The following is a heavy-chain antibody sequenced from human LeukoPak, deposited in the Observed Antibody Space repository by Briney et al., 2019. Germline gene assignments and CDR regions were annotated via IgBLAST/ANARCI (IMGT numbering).Heavy chain of an antibody. Sequence: GGSLRLSCAASGFIFSDYYMSWVRQAPGGGLEWVAYFSSSAGSSVYYADSVKGRFTISRDNANSSLSLQMNGLRADDSAVYYCARLRGFIDYWGQGTVVTVSS. D-gene: IGHD3-10*01. V-gene: IGHV3-11*01. J-gene: IGHJ4*02. CDR3: ARLRGFIDY. CDR2: FSSSAGSSV. CDR1: GFIFSDYY.